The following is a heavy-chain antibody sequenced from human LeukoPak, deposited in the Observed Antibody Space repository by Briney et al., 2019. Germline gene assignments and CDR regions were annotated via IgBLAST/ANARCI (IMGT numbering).Heavy chain of an antibody. Sequence: PGGSLRLSCAASGFIFSNYWMSWVRQAPGKGLEWVANINQDGSEKYYVDSVKGRSTISRDNAKNSLYLQMNSLRAEDTAVYYCARHVLGCSGGTCYFFDYWGQGTLVTVSS. CDR1: GFIFSNYW. CDR3: ARHVLGCSGGTCYFFDY. J-gene: IGHJ4*02. CDR2: INQDGSEK. V-gene: IGHV3-7*03. D-gene: IGHD2-15*01.